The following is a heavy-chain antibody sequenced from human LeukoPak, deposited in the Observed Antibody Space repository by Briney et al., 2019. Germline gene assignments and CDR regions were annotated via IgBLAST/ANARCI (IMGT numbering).Heavy chain of an antibody. J-gene: IGHJ4*02. CDR1: GGSISSSSYY. V-gene: IGHV4-39*07. Sequence: PSETLSLTCTVSGGSISSSSYYWGWIRQPPGKGLEWIGSIYYSGSTYYNPSLKSRVTISVDTSKNQFSLKLSSVTAADTAVYYCARGRGYSYGYARYFDYWGQGTLVTVSS. CDR2: IYYSGST. CDR3: ARGRGYSYGYARYFDY. D-gene: IGHD5-18*01.